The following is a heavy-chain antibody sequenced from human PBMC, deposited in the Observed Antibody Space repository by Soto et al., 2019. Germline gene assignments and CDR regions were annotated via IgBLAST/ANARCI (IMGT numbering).Heavy chain of an antibody. V-gene: IGHV3-13*01. CDR2: IGKGGDT. CDR1: GFTFSSYD. D-gene: IGHD3-10*01. Sequence: PGGSLRLSCAASGFTFSSYDMQWVRQVTGKGLEWVSSIGKGGDTYNADSVKGRFTISRENAKNSLYLQMSSLRAGDTAVYYCVRDPAGHGMDVWGQGTTVTVSS. CDR3: VRDPAGHGMDV. J-gene: IGHJ6*02.